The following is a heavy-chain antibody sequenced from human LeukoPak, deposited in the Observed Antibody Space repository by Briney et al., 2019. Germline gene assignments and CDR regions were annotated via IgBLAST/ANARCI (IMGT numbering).Heavy chain of an antibody. CDR3: ARDYTGYFP. Sequence: PGGSLRLSCAASGFIFSTYAMHWVRQAPGKGLEWVAVISYDGSNKYYADSVKGRFTISRDNAKNSLYLQMNSLRAEDTAVYYCARDYTGYFPWGQGTLVIVSS. CDR2: ISYDGSNK. CDR1: GFIFSTYA. V-gene: IGHV3-30-3*01. D-gene: IGHD3-9*01. J-gene: IGHJ5*02.